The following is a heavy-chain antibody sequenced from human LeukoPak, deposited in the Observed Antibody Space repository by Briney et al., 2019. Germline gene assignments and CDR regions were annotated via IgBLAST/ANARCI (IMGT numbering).Heavy chain of an antibody. CDR1: GGSISSGGYY. Sequence: PWETLSLTCTVSGGSISSGGYYWSWIRQHPGKGLEWIGYIYYSGSTYYNPSLKSRVTISVDTSKNQFSLKLSSVTAADTAVYYCARADGGRYYFDYWGQRTPVTVSS. J-gene: IGHJ4*02. V-gene: IGHV4-31*03. D-gene: IGHD4-23*01. CDR3: ARADGGRYYFDY. CDR2: IYYSGST.